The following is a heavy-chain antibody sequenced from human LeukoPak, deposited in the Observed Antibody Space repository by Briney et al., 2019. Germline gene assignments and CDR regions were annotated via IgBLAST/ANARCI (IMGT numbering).Heavy chain of an antibody. CDR2: IYPGDSDT. CDR1: GYSFTSYW. J-gene: IGHJ4*02. D-gene: IGHD3-22*01. V-gene: IGHV5-51*01. Sequence: GASLKISCKGSGYSFTSYWIGWVRQMPGKGLEWMGIIYPGDSDTRYSPSFQGQVTISADKSISTAYLQWSSLKASDTAMYYCARSPNYYDSSGYYHSHFDYWGQGTLVTVSS. CDR3: ARSPNYYDSSGYYHSHFDY.